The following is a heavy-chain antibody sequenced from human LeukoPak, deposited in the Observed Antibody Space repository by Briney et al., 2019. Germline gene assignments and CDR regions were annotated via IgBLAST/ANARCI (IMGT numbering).Heavy chain of an antibody. D-gene: IGHD6-13*01. CDR1: GFDFSTHP. Sequence: GGSLRLSCSASGFDFSTHPMSWVRQAPGKGLDWVASITTSGTSTFYADSVRGRFTISRDNSDNTLFLQMNNLRTDDTATYYCVRVPKGAGGTLFDSWGQGTQVAVSS. V-gene: IGHV3-23*05. J-gene: IGHJ4*02. CDR2: ITTSGTST. CDR3: VRVPKGAGGTLFDS.